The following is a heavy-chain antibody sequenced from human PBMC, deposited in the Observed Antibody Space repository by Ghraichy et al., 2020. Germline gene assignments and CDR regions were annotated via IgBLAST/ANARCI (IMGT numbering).Heavy chain of an antibody. V-gene: IGHV1-69*13. J-gene: IGHJ5*02. CDR1: GGTFSSYA. CDR3: ARASPRGLVVGLYWFDP. Sequence: SVKVSCKASGGTFSSYAISWVRQAPGQGLEWMGGIIPIFGTANYAQKFQGRVTITADESTSTAYMELSSLRSEDTAVYYCARASPRGLVVGLYWFDPWGQGTLVTVSS. D-gene: IGHD2-15*01. CDR2: IIPIFGTA.